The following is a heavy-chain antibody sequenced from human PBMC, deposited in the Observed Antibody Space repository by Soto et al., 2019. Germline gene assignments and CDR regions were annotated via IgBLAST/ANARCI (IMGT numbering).Heavy chain of an antibody. V-gene: IGHV4-39*01. CDR2: IYYSGST. D-gene: IGHD6-6*01. CDR3: ARHESIAALSV. Sequence: SETLSLTCTVSGGSISSSSYYWGWIRQPPGKGLEWIGSIYYSGSTYYNPSLKSRVTISVDTSKNQFSLKLSSVTAADTAVYYCARHESIAALSVWGKGTTVTVSS. CDR1: GGSISSSSYY. J-gene: IGHJ6*04.